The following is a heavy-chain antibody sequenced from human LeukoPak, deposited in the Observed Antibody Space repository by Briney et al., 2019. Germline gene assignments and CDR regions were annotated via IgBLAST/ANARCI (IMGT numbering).Heavy chain of an antibody. CDR1: GFTFSDYY. J-gene: IGHJ4*02. CDR2: ISSSGSTI. V-gene: IGHV3-11*01. D-gene: IGHD6-6*01. Sequence: PGGSLRLSCAASGFTFSDYYMSWIRQAPGKGLEWVSYISSSGSTIYYADSVKGRFTISRDNAKNSLYLQMNSLRAEDTAVYYCATFPYSSSSLLFGYWGQGTLVTVSS. CDR3: ATFPYSSSSLLFGY.